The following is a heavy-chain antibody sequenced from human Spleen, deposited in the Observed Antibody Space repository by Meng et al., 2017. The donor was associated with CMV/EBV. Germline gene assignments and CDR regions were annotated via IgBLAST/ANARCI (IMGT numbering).Heavy chain of an antibody. CDR1: GYTFTSYG. D-gene: IGHD3-22*01. CDR3: ARDPGHYYDSSHGGTWFDP. V-gene: IGHV1-18*01. CDR2: ISAYNGNT. J-gene: IGHJ5*02. Sequence: QVQWVHYGAEVQKHGASVKVSCKASGYTFTSYGISWVRQAPGQGLEWMGWISAYNGNTNYAQKLQGRVTMTTDTSTSTAYMELRSLRSDDTAVYYCARDPGHYYDSSHGGTWFDPWGQGTLVTVSS.